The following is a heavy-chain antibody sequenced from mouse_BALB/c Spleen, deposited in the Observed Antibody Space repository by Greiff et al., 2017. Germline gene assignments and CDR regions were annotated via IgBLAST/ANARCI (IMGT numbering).Heavy chain of an antibody. CDR3: AATVVGAMDY. D-gene: IGHD1-1*01. CDR2: ISSCSSTT. Sequence: EVKLVESGGGLVQPGGSLKLSCAASGFTFSSFGMHWVRQAPEKGLEWVAYISSCSSTTYYADTVKGRFTISRDNPKNTLFLQMTSLRSEDTAMYYCAATVVGAMDYWGQGTSVTVSS. V-gene: IGHV5-17*02. J-gene: IGHJ4*01. CDR1: GFTFSSFG.